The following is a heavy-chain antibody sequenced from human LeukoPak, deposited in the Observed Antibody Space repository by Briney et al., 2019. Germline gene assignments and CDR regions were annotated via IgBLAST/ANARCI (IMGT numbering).Heavy chain of an antibody. J-gene: IGHJ4*02. D-gene: IGHD6-19*01. Sequence: SETLSLTCTVSGGSISSGGYYWSWIRQHPGKGLEWIGYIYYSGSTYYNPSLKSRVTISVDTSKNQFSLKLSSVTAADTAVYYCAREIPVLAVAAHTWLFDYWGQGTLVTVSS. V-gene: IGHV4-31*03. CDR2: IYYSGST. CDR1: GGSISSGGYY. CDR3: AREIPVLAVAAHTWLFDY.